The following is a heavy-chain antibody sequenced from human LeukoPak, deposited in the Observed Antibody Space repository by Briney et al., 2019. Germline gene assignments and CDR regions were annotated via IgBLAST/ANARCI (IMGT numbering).Heavy chain of an antibody. D-gene: IGHD3-22*01. CDR3: ARYYYDSSGYYFHWFDY. CDR2: IIPILGIA. J-gene: IGHJ4*02. CDR1: GGTFSSYA. V-gene: IGHV1-69*04. Sequence: ASVKVSCKASGGTFSSYAISWVRQAPGQGLEWMGRIIPILGIANYAQKFQGRVTITADKSTSTAYMELSSLRSEDTAVYYCARYYYDSSGYYFHWFDYWGQGTLVTVSS.